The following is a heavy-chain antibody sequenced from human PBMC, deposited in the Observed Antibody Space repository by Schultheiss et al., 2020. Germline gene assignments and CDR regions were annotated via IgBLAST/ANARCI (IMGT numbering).Heavy chain of an antibody. J-gene: IGHJ1*01. CDR2: IYTSGST. V-gene: IGHV4-4*07. CDR1: NGSISSYY. CDR3: VRTGGDSSGYEEYFQY. Sequence: SQTLSLTCTVSNGSISSYYWSWIRQPAGKGLEWIGRIYTSGSTNYNPSLKSRVTMSVDTSKNQFSLKLSSVTAADTAVYYCVRTGGDSSGYEEYFQYWGQGTLVTVSS. D-gene: IGHD3-22*01.